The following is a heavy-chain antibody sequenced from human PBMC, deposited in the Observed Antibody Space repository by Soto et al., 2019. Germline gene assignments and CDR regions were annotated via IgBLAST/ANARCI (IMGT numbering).Heavy chain of an antibody. CDR3: ERAPYYGDYYYYYYGMDV. CDR2: IIPIFGTA. CDR1: GGTFSSYA. Sequence: AASVKVSCKASGGTFSSYAISWVRQAPGQGLEWMGGIIPIFGTANYAQKIQGRVTITADESTSTAYMELSSLRSEDTAVYYCERAPYYGDYYYYYYGMDVWGQGTTVTVSS. J-gene: IGHJ6*02. V-gene: IGHV1-69*13. D-gene: IGHD4-17*01.